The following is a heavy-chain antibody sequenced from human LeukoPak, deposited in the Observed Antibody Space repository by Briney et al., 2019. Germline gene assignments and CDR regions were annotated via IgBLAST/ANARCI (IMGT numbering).Heavy chain of an antibody. CDR2: INPNSGGT. CDR3: ARRAEMTHIDY. J-gene: IGHJ4*02. CDR1: GYTFTGYY. Sequence: ASAKVSCKASGYTFTGYYMHWVRQAPGQGVEWMGWINPNSGGTNYAQKFQGRVTMTRDTSISTAYMELSRLRSDDTAVYYCARRAEMTHIDYWGQGTLVTVSS. V-gene: IGHV1-2*02.